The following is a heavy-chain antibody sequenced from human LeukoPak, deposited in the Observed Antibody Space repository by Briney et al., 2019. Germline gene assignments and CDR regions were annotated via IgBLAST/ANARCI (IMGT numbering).Heavy chain of an antibody. Sequence: SETLSLTCTVSGGSISIGSYYWGWIRQPPGKGLEWIGSIYYSGSTYYNPSLKSRVTISVDTSKNQFSLKLSSVTAADTAVYYCARGLDCSSTSCSPYDFWSGYYFDYWGQGTLVTVSS. CDR1: GGSISIGSYY. CDR3: ARGLDCSSTSCSPYDFWSGYYFDY. CDR2: IYYSGST. D-gene: IGHD2-2*01. J-gene: IGHJ4*02. V-gene: IGHV4-39*07.